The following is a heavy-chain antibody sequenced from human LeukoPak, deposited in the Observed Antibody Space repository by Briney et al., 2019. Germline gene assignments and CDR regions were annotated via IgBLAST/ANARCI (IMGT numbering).Heavy chain of an antibody. D-gene: IGHD6-6*01. CDR2: IKSKTDGGTT. CDR3: ASGVIAARPSYFDY. V-gene: IGHV3-15*01. Sequence: GGSLRLSCAASGFTFSNAWMSWVRQAPGKGLEWVGRIKSKTDGGTTDYAAPVKGRFTISRDDSKNTLYLQMNSLRAEDTAVYYCASGVIAARPSYFDYWGQGTLVTVSS. J-gene: IGHJ4*02. CDR1: GFTFSNAW.